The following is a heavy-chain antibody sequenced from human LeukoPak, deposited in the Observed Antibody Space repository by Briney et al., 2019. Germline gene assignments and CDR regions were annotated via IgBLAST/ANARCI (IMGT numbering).Heavy chain of an antibody. J-gene: IGHJ5*02. CDR2: INHSGST. D-gene: IGHD3-10*01. Sequence: SETLSLTCAVYGGSFSGYYWSWIRQPPGKGLEWIGEINHSGSTNYNPSLKSRVTISVDTSKNQFSLKLSSVTAADTAVYYCARPHGSGSYYIRAYWFDPWGQGTLVTVSS. V-gene: IGHV4-34*01. CDR3: ARPHGSGSYYIRAYWFDP. CDR1: GGSFSGYY.